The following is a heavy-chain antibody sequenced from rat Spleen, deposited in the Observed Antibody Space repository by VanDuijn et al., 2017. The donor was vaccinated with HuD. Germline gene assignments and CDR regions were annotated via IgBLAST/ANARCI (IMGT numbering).Heavy chain of an antibody. D-gene: IGHD1-12*02. J-gene: IGHJ3*01. Sequence: QVQLKESGPGLVQPSQTLSLTCPVSGFSLTSTGVSWVRQPPGKGLEWIATILSGGCTYYTSPIKSRLSISRDTSKSQVFLKMNSLQTEDTAIYFCTRDHSYWGSYYPGGFAYWGQGALVTVSS. CDR2: ILSGGCT. V-gene: IGHV2-15*01. CDR1: GFSLTSTG. CDR3: TRDHSYWGSYYPGGFAY.